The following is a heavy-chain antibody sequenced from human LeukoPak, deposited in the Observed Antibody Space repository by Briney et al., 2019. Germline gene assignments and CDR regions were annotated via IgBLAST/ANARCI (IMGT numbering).Heavy chain of an antibody. CDR1: GGSISSSSYY. CDR2: IYYSGST. J-gene: IGHJ2*01. V-gene: IGHV4-39*07. CDR3: PRLDYDILSPDPVANWYFDL. Sequence: SETLSLTCTVSGGSISSSSYYWGWIRQPPGKGLEWIGSIYYSGSTYYNPSLKSRVTISVDTSKNQFSLKLSSVTAADTAVYYCPRLDYDILSPDPVANWYFDLWGRGTLVTVSS. D-gene: IGHD3-9*01.